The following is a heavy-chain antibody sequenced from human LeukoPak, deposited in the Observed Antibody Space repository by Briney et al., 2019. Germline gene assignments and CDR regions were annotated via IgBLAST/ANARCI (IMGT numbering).Heavy chain of an antibody. CDR1: GYTFTSCD. J-gene: IGHJ5*02. Sequence: ASVKVSCKASGYTFTSCDINWVRQATGQGLEWMGWMNPNSGNTGYAQKFQGRVTMTRNTSISTAYMELSSLRSEDTAVYYCARGEHYGDYNWFVPWGQGTLVTVSS. V-gene: IGHV1-8*01. CDR2: MNPNSGNT. D-gene: IGHD4-17*01. CDR3: ARGEHYGDYNWFVP.